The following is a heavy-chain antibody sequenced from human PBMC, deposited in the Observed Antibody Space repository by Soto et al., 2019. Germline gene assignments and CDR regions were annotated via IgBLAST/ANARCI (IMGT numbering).Heavy chain of an antibody. CDR3: ARLLWFGEFTFGWFDP. CDR1: GGSISSGGYY. V-gene: IGHV4-31*03. J-gene: IGHJ5*02. CDR2: IYYSGST. D-gene: IGHD3-10*01. Sequence: SETLSLTCTVSGGSISSGGYYWSWLRQHPGKGLEWIGYIYYSGSTYYNPSLKSRVTISVDTSKNQFSLKLSSVTAADTAVYYCARLLWFGEFTFGWFDPWGQGTLVTVSS.